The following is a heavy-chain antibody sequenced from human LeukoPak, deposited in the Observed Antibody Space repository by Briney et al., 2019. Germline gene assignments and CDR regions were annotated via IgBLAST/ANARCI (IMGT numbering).Heavy chain of an antibody. V-gene: IGHV4-59*01. D-gene: IGHD4-17*01. CDR3: ARVNYGDPSAFDI. CDR1: GGSISSYY. J-gene: IGHJ3*02. CDR2: IYYSGST. Sequence: SETLSLTCTVSGGSISSYYWSWIRQPPGKGLEWIGYIYYSGSTNYNPSLKSRVTISVDTSKNQFSLKLSSVTAADTAVYYCARVNYGDPSAFDIWGQGTMVTVSS.